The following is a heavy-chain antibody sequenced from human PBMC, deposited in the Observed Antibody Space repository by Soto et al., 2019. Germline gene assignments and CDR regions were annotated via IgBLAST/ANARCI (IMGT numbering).Heavy chain of an antibody. V-gene: IGHV4-34*01. CDR3: ARGRDYYDSSGYWNSNFDY. D-gene: IGHD3-22*01. CDR2: INHSGST. CDR1: GGSFSGYY. Sequence: SETLSLTCVVYGGSFSGYYWSWIRQPPGKGLEWIGEINHSGSTNYNPSLKSRVTISVDTSKNQFSLKLSSVTAADTAVYYCARGRDYYDSSGYWNSNFDYWGQGTLVTVS. J-gene: IGHJ4*02.